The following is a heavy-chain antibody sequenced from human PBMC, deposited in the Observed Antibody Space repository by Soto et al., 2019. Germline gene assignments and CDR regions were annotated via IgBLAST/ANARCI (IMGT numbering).Heavy chain of an antibody. D-gene: IGHD4-17*01. J-gene: IGHJ4*02. CDR3: ARDYRKYGDSGY. CDR1: GGTFSSYT. Sequence: ASVKVSCKASGGTFSSYTISWVRQAPGQGLEWMGWISTYNGNTNYAQKLQGRVTMTTDTSTSTAYMELRSLRSDDTAVYYCARDYRKYGDSGYWGQGTLVTVSS. CDR2: ISTYNGNT. V-gene: IGHV1-18*01.